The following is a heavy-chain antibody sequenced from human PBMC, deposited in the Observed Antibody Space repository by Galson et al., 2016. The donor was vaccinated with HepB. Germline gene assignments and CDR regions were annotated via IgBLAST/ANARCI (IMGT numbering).Heavy chain of an antibody. CDR1: GFTVGSNY. D-gene: IGHD2-15*01. J-gene: IGHJ6*02. Sequence: SLRLSCAASGFTVGSNYMSWVRQAPGKGLEWVSVIYSGGSTYSAYSGKGRFTISRDNSKNTLDLQMNRLRAEDTAVYYCAKGGTPDDQTVNYAMDVWGQGTTVTVSS. CDR3: AKGGTPDDQTVNYAMDV. V-gene: IGHV3-53*01. CDR2: IYSGGST.